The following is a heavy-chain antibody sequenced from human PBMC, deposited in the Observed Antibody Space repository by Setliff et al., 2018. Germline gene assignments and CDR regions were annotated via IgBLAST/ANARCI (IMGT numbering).Heavy chain of an antibody. V-gene: IGHV4-39*01. D-gene: IGHD3-3*01. CDR2: IYYSGST. Sequence: SETLSLTCTVSGGPISSSSYYWGWIRQPPGKGLEWIGSIYYSGSTYYNPSLKSRVTISVDTSKNQFSLKLSSVTAADTAVYYCASWYYDFWSGYYIPGYFDYWGQGTLVTVSS. CDR3: ASWYYDFWSGYYIPGYFDY. CDR1: GGPISSSSYY. J-gene: IGHJ4*02.